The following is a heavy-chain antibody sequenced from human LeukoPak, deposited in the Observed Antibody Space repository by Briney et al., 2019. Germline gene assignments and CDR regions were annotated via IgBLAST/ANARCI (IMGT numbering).Heavy chain of an antibody. V-gene: IGHV4-38-2*01. CDR2: IYHSGST. CDR1: GYSISSGYY. J-gene: IGHJ4*02. Sequence: SETLSLTCAVSGYSISSGYYWGWIRQPPGKGLEWIGSIYHSGSTYYNPSLKSRVTISVDTSKNQFSLKLSSVTAADTAVYYCARGGKTVAGTSDYWGQGTLVTVSS. CDR3: ARGGKTVAGTSDY. D-gene: IGHD6-19*01.